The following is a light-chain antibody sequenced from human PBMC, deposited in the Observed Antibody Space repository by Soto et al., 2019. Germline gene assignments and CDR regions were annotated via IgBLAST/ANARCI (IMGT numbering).Light chain of an antibody. CDR2: WAS. J-gene: IGKJ4*01. CDR3: QQYYSTPLT. V-gene: IGKV4-1*01. Sequence: DIVMTQSPDSLAVSLGERATINCKSSQSVLYSSNNKNYLAWYQQKPGQPPKLLIYWASTRESGVHDRFRGSGSGTDFTLTISSLQAEDVAVYYCQQYYSTPLTFGGGTQVDIK. CDR1: QSVLYSSNNKNY.